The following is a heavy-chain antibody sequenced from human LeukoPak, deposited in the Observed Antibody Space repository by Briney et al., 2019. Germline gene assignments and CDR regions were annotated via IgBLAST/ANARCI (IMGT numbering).Heavy chain of an antibody. CDR3: AKDARGSGSYVWNWFDP. Sequence: PGGSLRLSCAASGFTFSSYAMSWVRQAPGKGLEWVSAISGSGGSTYYADSVKGRFTISRDNSKNTLYLQMNSLRAEDTAVYYCAKDARGSGSYVWNWFDPWGQGTLVTVSS. V-gene: IGHV3-23*01. J-gene: IGHJ5*02. D-gene: IGHD3-10*01. CDR1: GFTFSSYA. CDR2: ISGSGGST.